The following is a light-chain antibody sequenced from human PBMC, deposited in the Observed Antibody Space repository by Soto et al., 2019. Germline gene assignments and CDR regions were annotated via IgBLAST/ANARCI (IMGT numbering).Light chain of an antibody. CDR1: QSVSISTS. CDR3: HQYVYSPLT. CDR2: GAS. J-gene: IGKJ4*01. V-gene: IGKV3-20*01. Sequence: EIVLTQSPGTLSLSPGERVTLSCRASQSVSISTSLAWYHQKTGQAPRLLIYGASSRAVGVPDRFSGSGSWTYFTLTISRLEPEDFAVYYCHQYVYSPLTFGGGTKVE.